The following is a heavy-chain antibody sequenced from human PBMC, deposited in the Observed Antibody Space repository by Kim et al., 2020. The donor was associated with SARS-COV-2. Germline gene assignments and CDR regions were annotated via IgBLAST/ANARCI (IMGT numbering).Heavy chain of an antibody. CDR3: ASITMIVGGGMDV. Sequence: SETLSLTCTVSGGSISSYYWSWIRQPPGKGLEWIGYIYYSGSTNYNPSLKSRVTISVDTSKNQFSLKLSSVTAADTAVYYCASITMIVGGGMDVWGQGTTVTVSS. J-gene: IGHJ6*02. D-gene: IGHD3-22*01. CDR1: GGSISSYY. V-gene: IGHV4-59*01. CDR2: IYYSGST.